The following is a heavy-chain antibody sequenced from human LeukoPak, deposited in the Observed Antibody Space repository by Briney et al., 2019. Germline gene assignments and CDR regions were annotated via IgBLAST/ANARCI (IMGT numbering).Heavy chain of an antibody. CDR3: ARDVLLWFGSQRSPGY. Sequence: GGSLRLSCAASGFTFSSYAMSWVRQAPGKGLEWVSAISGSGGSTYYADSVKGRFTISRDNSKNTLYLQMNSLRAEDTAVYYCARDVLLWFGSQRSPGYWGQGTLVTVSS. CDR2: ISGSGGST. V-gene: IGHV3-23*01. CDR1: GFTFSSYA. J-gene: IGHJ4*02. D-gene: IGHD3-10*01.